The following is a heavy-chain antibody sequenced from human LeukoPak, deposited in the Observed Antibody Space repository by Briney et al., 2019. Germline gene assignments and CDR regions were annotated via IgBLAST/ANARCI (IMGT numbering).Heavy chain of an antibody. CDR1: GYTFSGYY. V-gene: IGHV1-2*06. J-gene: IGHJ6*03. CDR3: ASGVPAAIGYYYYMDV. D-gene: IGHD2-2*01. Sequence: ASVKVSCKASGYTFSGYYMHWVRQAPGQGLEWMGRINPNSGGTTYAQKFQGRVTMTRDTSISTAYMELSRLRSDDTAVYYCASGVPAAIGYYYYMDVWGKGTTVTVSS. CDR2: INPNSGGT.